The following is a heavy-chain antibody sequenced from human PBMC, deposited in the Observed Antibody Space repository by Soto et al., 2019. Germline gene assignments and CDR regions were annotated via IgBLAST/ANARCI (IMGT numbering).Heavy chain of an antibody. D-gene: IGHD3-10*01. CDR3: ARGSTDSYPGSRIFDF. V-gene: IGHV3-23*01. J-gene: IGHJ4*02. Sequence: GGSLRLSCVASGITFESRAMSWVRQAPGEGLEWVSTITDTGGDTKYADSVRGRFTMSRDNSKKTLYLQMNSLRVEDSALYYCARGSTDSYPGSRIFDFWGRGTLVTVSS. CDR1: GITFESRA. CDR2: ITDTGGDT.